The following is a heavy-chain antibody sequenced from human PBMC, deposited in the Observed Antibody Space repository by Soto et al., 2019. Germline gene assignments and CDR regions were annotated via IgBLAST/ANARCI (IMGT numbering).Heavy chain of an antibody. CDR3: AREGAFWYTYYYYGMVV. Sequence: PSETLSLTCTVSGGSISSGDYYWSWIRQPPGKGLEWIGYIYYSGSTYYNPSLKSRVTISVDTSKNQFSLKLSSVTAADTAVYYCAREGAFWYTYYYYGMVVWGQGTTVTVSS. CDR2: IYYSGST. J-gene: IGHJ6*02. CDR1: GGSISSGDYY. V-gene: IGHV4-30-4*01. D-gene: IGHD3-3*01.